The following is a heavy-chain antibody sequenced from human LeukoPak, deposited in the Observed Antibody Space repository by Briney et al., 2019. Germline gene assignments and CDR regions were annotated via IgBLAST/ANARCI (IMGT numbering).Heavy chain of an antibody. CDR1: GGSISSGPYY. D-gene: IGHD3-3*01. CDR3: ARIAYDALDSYYYGMDV. Sequence: SETLSLTCTVSGGSISSGPYYWIWIRQHPGKGLEWIGYITYSGNTYYYPALNSRVTVSLDTSKAQFSLKLSSVTAADTAVYYCARIAYDALDSYYYGMDVWGQGTTVTVSS. CDR2: ITYSGNT. V-gene: IGHV4-31*03. J-gene: IGHJ6*02.